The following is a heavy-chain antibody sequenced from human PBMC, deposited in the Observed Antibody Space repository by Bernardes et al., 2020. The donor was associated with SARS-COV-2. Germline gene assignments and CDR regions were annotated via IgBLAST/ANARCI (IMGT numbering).Heavy chain of an antibody. CDR2: ISPKSGAT. V-gene: IGHV1-2*02. CDR3: ARTFYYDRGGDSLFDY. J-gene: IGHJ4*02. D-gene: IGHD2-21*01. CDR1: GYTFNDYY. Sequence: ASVKVSCTASGYTFNDYYTHWLRQAPGQGLEWMGWISPKSGATNHAQKFQGRVTMTRDTSISTDYMELSRPRSDDTAVYYCARTFYYDRGGDSLFDYWGQGTAGTVSS.